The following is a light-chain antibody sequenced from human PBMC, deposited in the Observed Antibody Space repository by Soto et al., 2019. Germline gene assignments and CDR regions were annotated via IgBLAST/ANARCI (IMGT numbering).Light chain of an antibody. V-gene: IGKV1-5*01. CDR1: QSISSW. Sequence: EIQMTQSPSTLSASVGDRVTITCRATQSISSWLAWYQQKPGKAPKLLIYDASNLESGVPSRFSGSGSGTEFTLTISSLQPEDFATYYCLQHNSYPLTFGQGTRLEIK. J-gene: IGKJ5*01. CDR3: LQHNSYPLT. CDR2: DAS.